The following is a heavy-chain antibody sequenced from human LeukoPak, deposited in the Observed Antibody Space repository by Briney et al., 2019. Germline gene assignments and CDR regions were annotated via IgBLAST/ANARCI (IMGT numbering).Heavy chain of an antibody. CDR2: ISVYNDNT. CDR3: ARVRVAGYSSAWYADYYMDV. V-gene: IGHV1-18*01. Sequence: ASVKVSCKASGYIFSSYDITWVRQAPGQGLEWVGWISVYNDNTSYTQTLQGRVTMTTDTSTSTAYMELRSLRSDDTAVYYCARVRVAGYSSAWYADYYMDVWGKGTTVTVSS. CDR1: GYIFSSYD. D-gene: IGHD6-19*01. J-gene: IGHJ6*03.